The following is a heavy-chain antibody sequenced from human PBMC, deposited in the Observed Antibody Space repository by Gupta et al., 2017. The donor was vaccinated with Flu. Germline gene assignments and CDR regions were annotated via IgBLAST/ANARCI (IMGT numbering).Heavy chain of an antibody. Sequence: QPPGNGLEWMGSVYYSGSTHYTPSLKSRVTMSVDTSKNHFSLNLRSVTAADTAVYFCARQGIITVAGFDAFDIWGQGTMVTVSS. CDR3: ARQGIITVAGFDAFDI. V-gene: IGHV4-39*01. D-gene: IGHD6-19*01. CDR2: VYYSGST. J-gene: IGHJ3*02.